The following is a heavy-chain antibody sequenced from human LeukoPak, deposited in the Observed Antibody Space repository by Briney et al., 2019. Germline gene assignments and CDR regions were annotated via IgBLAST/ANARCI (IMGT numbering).Heavy chain of an antibody. CDR3: ASNPREYYDSSGYPTIFGD. CDR2: ISYDGSNK. J-gene: IGHJ4*02. CDR1: GFTFSSYA. Sequence: GRSLRLSCAASGFTFSSYAMHWVRQAPGKGLEWVAVISYDGSNKYYADSVKGRFTISRDNSKNTLYLQMNSLRAEDTAVYYCASNPREYYDSSGYPTIFGDWGQGTLVTVSS. D-gene: IGHD3-22*01. V-gene: IGHV3-30-3*01.